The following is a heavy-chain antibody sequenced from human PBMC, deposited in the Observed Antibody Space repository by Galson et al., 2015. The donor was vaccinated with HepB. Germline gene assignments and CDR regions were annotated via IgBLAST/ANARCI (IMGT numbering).Heavy chain of an antibody. D-gene: IGHD6-13*01. V-gene: IGHV4-31*03. J-gene: IGHJ4*02. CDR1: GGSISSGGYY. CDR2: IYYSGST. CDR3: ARVSHYGSWLILDY. Sequence: TLSLTCTVSGGSISSGGYYWSWIRQHPGKGLEWIGYIYYSGSTYYNPSLKSRVTISVDTSKNQFSLKLSSVTAADTAVYYCARVSHYGSWLILDYWGQGTLVIVSS.